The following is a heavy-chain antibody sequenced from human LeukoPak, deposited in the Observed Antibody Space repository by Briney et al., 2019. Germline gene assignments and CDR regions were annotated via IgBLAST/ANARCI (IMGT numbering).Heavy chain of an antibody. CDR2: IYYSGST. J-gene: IGHJ6*03. D-gene: IGHD5-24*01. V-gene: IGHV4-39*07. Sequence: SETLSLTCTVSGGSISSSSYYWGWIRQPPGKGLEWIGSIYYSGSTYYNPSLKSRVTISVDTSKNQFSLKLSSVTAADTAVYYCARATKRRDGYNYYYYYYTDVWGKGTTVTVSS. CDR1: GGSISSSSYY. CDR3: ARATKRRDGYNYYYYYYTDV.